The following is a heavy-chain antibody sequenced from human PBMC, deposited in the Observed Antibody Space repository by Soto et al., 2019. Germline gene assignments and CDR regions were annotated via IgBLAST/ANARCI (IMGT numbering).Heavy chain of an antibody. CDR1: GFTFSSYA. D-gene: IGHD3-10*01. V-gene: IGHV3-23*01. J-gene: IGHJ5*02. CDR3: AKDGSGSYPDINGFDP. CDR2: ISGSGGST. Sequence: EVQLLESGGGLVQPGGSLRLSCAASGFTFSSYAMSWVRQSPGKGLEWVSAISGSGGSTYYADSVKGRFNISRDNSKNPLYLQMNGLRAEDTAVDYCAKDGSGSYPDINGFDPWGQGTLVTVSS.